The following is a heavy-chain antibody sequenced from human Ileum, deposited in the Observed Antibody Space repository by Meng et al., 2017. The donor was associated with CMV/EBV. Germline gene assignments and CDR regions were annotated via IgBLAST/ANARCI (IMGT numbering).Heavy chain of an antibody. CDR1: GFTFSNYA. V-gene: IGHV3-23*01. CDR2: ITGSGAGP. D-gene: IGHD4-17*01. Sequence: GGSLRLSCAASGFTFSNYAMNWVRQAPGKGLEWVSSITGSGAGPFYPDSVRGRFTISRDNSKNTLYLQMNSMTAEDTAIYDCAKGVVSGINYGYSYFDYWGRGTLVTVSS. J-gene: IGHJ4*02. CDR3: AKGVVSGINYGYSYFDY.